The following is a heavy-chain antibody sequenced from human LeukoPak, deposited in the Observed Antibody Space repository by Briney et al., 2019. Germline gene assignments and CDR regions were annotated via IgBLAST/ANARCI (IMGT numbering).Heavy chain of an antibody. CDR3: ASSEGYCSSTSCLGPYAFDI. J-gene: IGHJ3*02. Sequence: GGSLRLSCAASGFTFSSYAMHWVRQAPGKGLEYVSAISSNGGSTCYANSVKGRFTISRDNSKNTLYLQMGSLRAEDMAVYYCASSEGYCSSTSCLGPYAFDIWGQGTMVTVSS. D-gene: IGHD2-2*01. CDR1: GFTFSSYA. CDR2: ISSNGGST. V-gene: IGHV3-64*01.